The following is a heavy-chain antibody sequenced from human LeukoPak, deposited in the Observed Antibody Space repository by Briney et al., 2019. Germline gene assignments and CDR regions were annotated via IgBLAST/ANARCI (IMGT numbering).Heavy chain of an antibody. Sequence: ASVKVSCKASGGTFSSYTISWVRQAPGQGLEWMGRIIPILGIANYAQKFQGRVTITADKSTSTAYMELSSLRSEETAVYYCARAAVAGREVFAYWGQGTLVTVSS. D-gene: IGHD6-19*01. V-gene: IGHV1-69*02. J-gene: IGHJ4*02. CDR3: ARAAVAGREVFAY. CDR2: IIPILGIA. CDR1: GGTFSSYT.